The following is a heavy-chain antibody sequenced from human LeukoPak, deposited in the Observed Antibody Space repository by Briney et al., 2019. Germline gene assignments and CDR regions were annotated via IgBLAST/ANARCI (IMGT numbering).Heavy chain of an antibody. J-gene: IGHJ6*02. Sequence: GGSLRFSCVASGFSFSSHEMNWVRQAPGKGLEWVSYVSNTERTTRYADSVKGRFTISRDNAKNSLYLQMNSLRAEDTAVYYCARDSFHYYGMDVWGQGTTVTVSS. V-gene: IGHV3-48*03. CDR1: GFSFSSHE. CDR2: VSNTERTT. CDR3: ARDSFHYYGMDV.